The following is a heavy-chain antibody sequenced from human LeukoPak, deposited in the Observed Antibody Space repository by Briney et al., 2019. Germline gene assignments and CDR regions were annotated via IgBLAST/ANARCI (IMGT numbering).Heavy chain of an antibody. D-gene: IGHD3-10*01. V-gene: IGHV4-34*01. CDR3: ARNTIGFGL. CDR2: INHSGST. CDR1: GGSFSGYY. J-gene: IGHJ4*02. Sequence: KPSETLSLTCAVYGGSFSGYYWSWVRQPPGKGLEWIGEINHSGSTNYNPSLKSRVTISVDTSKNQFSLKLSSVTAADTAVYYCARNTIGFGLWGQGTLVTVSS.